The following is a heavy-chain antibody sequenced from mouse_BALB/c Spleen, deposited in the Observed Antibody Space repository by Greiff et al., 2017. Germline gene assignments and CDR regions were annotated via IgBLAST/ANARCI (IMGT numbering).Heavy chain of an antibody. CDR1: GYAFSSYW. D-gene: IGHD2-4*01. CDR2: IYPGDGDT. Sequence: VQRVESGAELVRPGSSVKISCKASGYAFSSYWMNWVKQRPGQGLEWIGQIYPGDGDTNYNGKFKGKATLTADKSSSTAYMQLSSLTSEDSAVYFCATPLYDYDGGAMDYWGQGTSVTVSS. V-gene: IGHV1-80*01. J-gene: IGHJ4*01. CDR3: ATPLYDYDGGAMDY.